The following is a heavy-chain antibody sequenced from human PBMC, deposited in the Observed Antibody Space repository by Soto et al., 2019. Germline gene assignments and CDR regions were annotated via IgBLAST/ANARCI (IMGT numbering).Heavy chain of an antibody. CDR2: ISGGGTST. J-gene: IGHJ4*02. Sequence: GGSLRLSCVASGFTFDSYAMNWIRQAPGKGLEWVSVISGGGTSTYYADSVKGRFTVSRDNSKNTMYLQMNSLRAEDTAVYYCAKDFIIAHYYFDYWGQGTLVTVSS. CDR1: GFTFDSYA. CDR3: AKDFIIAHYYFDY. D-gene: IGHD2-21*01. V-gene: IGHV3-23*01.